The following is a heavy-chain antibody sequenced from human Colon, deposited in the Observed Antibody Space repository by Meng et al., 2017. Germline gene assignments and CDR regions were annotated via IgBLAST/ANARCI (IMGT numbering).Heavy chain of an antibody. CDR1: GGTFSSYT. D-gene: IGHD2/OR15-2a*01. V-gene: IGHV1-69*02. CDR3: ARGRGNQPLFDF. J-gene: IGHJ4*02. Sequence: QVQLVQSGGEVKKPGSSVKVSCKASGGTFSSYTISWVRQAPGQGLEWMGRIIPILGIANYAQKFQGRVTITADKSTSTAYMELSSLTFEDTAVYFCARGRGNQPLFDFWGQGTLVTVSS. CDR2: IIPILGIA.